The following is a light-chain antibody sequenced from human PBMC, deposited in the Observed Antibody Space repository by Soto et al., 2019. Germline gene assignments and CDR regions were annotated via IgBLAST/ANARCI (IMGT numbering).Light chain of an antibody. CDR1: QNIDTY. CDR2: SAY. V-gene: IGKV1-39*01. Sequence: DIQMTQSPSSLSASVGDRVTITCRASQNIDTYLNWYLQKPGQAPKLLIYSAYSLQSGVSPRFSGDGSGTDFTLTISSLQPEDFASYFCLQHNAYPWTFGQGTKVEV. CDR3: LQHNAYPWT. J-gene: IGKJ1*01.